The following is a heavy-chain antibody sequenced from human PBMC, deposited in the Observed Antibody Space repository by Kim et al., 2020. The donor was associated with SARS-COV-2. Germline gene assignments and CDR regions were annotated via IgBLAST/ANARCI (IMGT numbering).Heavy chain of an antibody. J-gene: IGHJ5*02. V-gene: IGHV4-39*01. Sequence: SETLSITCTVSGGSISITNYYWGWIRQPPGKGLEWIGTISYSGSTYYNPSLKSRVTISVDTSKNQFSLKLNSVTAADTAVYYCATTYYYDSGTYRGNPWGQGTLVTVSS. CDR1: GGSISITNYY. CDR2: ISYSGST. D-gene: IGHD3-22*01. CDR3: ATTYYYDSGTYRGNP.